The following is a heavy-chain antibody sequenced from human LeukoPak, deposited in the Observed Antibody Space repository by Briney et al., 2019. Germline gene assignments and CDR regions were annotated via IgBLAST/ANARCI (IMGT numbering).Heavy chain of an antibody. CDR2: IYYTGST. D-gene: IGHD4-17*01. CDR1: GGSISNKY. Sequence: SETLSLTCTVSGGSISNKYWGWIRQPPGKGLEWIGYIYYTGSTRYHSSLKSRGTISVDTSKNQFSLKLTSVATADTAVYYCARMGFGDSYDYWGQGTLVTVSS. J-gene: IGHJ4*02. CDR3: ARMGFGDSYDY. V-gene: IGHV4-59*01.